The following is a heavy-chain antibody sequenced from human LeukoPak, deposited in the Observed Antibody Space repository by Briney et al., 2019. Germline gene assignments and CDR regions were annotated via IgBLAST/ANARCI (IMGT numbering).Heavy chain of an antibody. CDR1: GGSISSYY. D-gene: IGHD6-6*01. J-gene: IGHJ6*03. CDR2: IYTSGST. Sequence: SETLSLTCTVSGGSISSYYWSWIRQPAGKGLEWIGRIYTSGSTNYNPSLKSRVTMSVDTSKNQFSLKLSSVTAADTAVYYCARDSSSGYYCYYMDVWGKGTTVTVSS. CDR3: ARDSSSGYYCYYMDV. V-gene: IGHV4-4*07.